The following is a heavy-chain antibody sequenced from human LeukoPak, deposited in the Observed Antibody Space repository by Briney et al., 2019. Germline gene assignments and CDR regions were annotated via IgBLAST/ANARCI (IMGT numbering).Heavy chain of an antibody. Sequence: GGSLRLSCVASVLAFSSYSMHWVRQAPGKGREWVGVISYDGSDEYYTDSVKGRFTISRDNSKNTVYLQMNSLRADDTAVYYCARDFTPEWFDIHWGQGTLVTVS. CDR2: ISYDGSDE. D-gene: IGHD3-3*01. CDR3: ARDFTPEWFDIH. CDR1: VLAFSSYS. V-gene: IGHV3-30*04. J-gene: IGHJ4*02.